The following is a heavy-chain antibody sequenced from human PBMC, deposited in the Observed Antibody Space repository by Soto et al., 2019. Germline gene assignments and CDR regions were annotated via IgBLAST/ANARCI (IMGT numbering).Heavy chain of an antibody. CDR2: ISGSGGST. CDR3: AKDRGSIAARDAFDI. V-gene: IGHV3-23*01. CDR1: GFTFSSYA. Sequence: GGSLRLSCAASGFTFSSYAMSWVRQAPGKGLEWVSAISGSGGSTSSADSVKGRFTISRDNSKNTLYLQMNSLRAEDTAVYYCAKDRGSIAARDAFDIWGQGTMVTVSS. J-gene: IGHJ3*02. D-gene: IGHD6-6*01.